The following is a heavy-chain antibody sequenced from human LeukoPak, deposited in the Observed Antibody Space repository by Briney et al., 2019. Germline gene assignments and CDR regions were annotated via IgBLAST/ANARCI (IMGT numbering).Heavy chain of an antibody. J-gene: IGHJ3*02. V-gene: IGHV3-48*04. CDR3: AKLWARQLVPDPDAFDI. CDR1: GFTFSSSS. CDR2: ISSSSSTI. D-gene: IGHD6-13*01. Sequence: GGSLRLSCAASGFTFSSSSMNWVRQAPGKGLEWVSYISSSSSTIYYADSVKGRFTISRDNAKNSLYPQMNSLRAEDTAVYYCAKLWARQLVPDPDAFDIWGQGTMVTVSS.